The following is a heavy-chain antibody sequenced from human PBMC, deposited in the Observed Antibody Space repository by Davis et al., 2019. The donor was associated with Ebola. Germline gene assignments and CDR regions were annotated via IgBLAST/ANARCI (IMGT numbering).Heavy chain of an antibody. CDR1: GFTFSSYG. Sequence: GGSLRLSCAASGFTFSSYGMHWVRQAPGKGLEWVAVISYDGSNKYYADSVKGRFTISRDNSKNTRYLQMNSLRAEDTAVYYCAKNNGYSGYGRMDVWGKGTTVTVSS. V-gene: IGHV3-30*18. D-gene: IGHD5-12*01. CDR3: AKNNGYSGYGRMDV. J-gene: IGHJ6*04. CDR2: ISYDGSNK.